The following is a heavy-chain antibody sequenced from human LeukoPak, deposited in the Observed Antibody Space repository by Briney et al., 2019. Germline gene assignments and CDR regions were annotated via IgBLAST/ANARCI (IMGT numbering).Heavy chain of an antibody. CDR1: GYSISSGYY. CDR2: IYHSGST. D-gene: IGHD3-16*02. V-gene: IGHV4-38-2*01. CDR3: ARSSVYYDYVWGSYRLGTFDY. J-gene: IGHJ4*02. Sequence: SETLSLTCAVSGYSISSGYYRGWIRQPPGKGLEWIGSIYHSGSTYYNPSLKSRVTISVDTSKNQFSLKLSSVTAANTAVYYCARSSVYYDYVWGSYRLGTFDYWGQGTLVTVSS.